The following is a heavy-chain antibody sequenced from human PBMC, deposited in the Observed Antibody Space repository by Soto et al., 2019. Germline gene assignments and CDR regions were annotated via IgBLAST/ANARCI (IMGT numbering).Heavy chain of an antibody. D-gene: IGHD4-17*01. CDR3: ARTTVTTLSWWFDP. CDR1: GGSISSYY. V-gene: IGHV4-59*08. J-gene: IGHJ5*02. CDR2: IYYSGST. Sequence: SETLSLTCSVSGGSISSYYWSWIRQPPGRGLEWIGYIYYSGSTNYNPSLKSRVTISVDTSKNQFSLKLSSVTAADTAVYYCARTTVTTLSWWFDPWGQGTLVTVSS.